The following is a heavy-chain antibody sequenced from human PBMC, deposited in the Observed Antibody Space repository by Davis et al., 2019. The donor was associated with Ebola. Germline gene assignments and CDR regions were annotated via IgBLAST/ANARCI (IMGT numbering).Heavy chain of an antibody. CDR3: AREGSSSWYGDY. CDR2: ISSSSSDI. V-gene: IGHV3-21*01. Sequence: PGGSLRLSCAASGFRFSTYSMDWVRQAPGKGLEWVSSISSSSSDIYYADSVKGRFTISRDNAKNSVYLQMNSVRAEDTAVYYCAREGSSSWYGDYWGQGTLVTVSS. J-gene: IGHJ4*02. CDR1: GFRFSTYS. D-gene: IGHD6-13*01.